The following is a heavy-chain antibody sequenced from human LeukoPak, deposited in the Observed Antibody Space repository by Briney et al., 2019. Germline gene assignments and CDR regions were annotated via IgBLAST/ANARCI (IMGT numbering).Heavy chain of an antibody. V-gene: IGHV3-23*01. CDR1: GFTLSSYA. CDR3: AKRDRPCSGDCSAPYYFDY. D-gene: IGHD2-21*02. CDR2: VSSSGRNT. Sequence: GVSLRLSCAASGFTLSSYAMSWVRQEPGKGLEWVSSVSSSGRNTYYADSVKGRFTISRDNSENTVYLQMSSPRAEDTAVYYCAKRDRPCSGDCSAPYYFDYWGPGTLVTVSS. J-gene: IGHJ4*02.